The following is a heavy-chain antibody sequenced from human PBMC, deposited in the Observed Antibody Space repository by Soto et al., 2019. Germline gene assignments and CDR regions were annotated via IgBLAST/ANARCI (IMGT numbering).Heavy chain of an antibody. J-gene: IGHJ4*02. CDR2: INHTGHN. CDR3: ARSGNLFDS. D-gene: IGHD3-10*01. Sequence: QVQLQQWGAGLLKPSETLSLTCAVYGGSFNDYYWSWIRQPPGKGLEWSGEINHTGHNNYNPSLKSRVTLSVDTSQNQCSLKLSSVTAADTAVYYCARSGNLFDSWGQGILVTVSS. V-gene: IGHV4-34*01. CDR1: GGSFNDYY.